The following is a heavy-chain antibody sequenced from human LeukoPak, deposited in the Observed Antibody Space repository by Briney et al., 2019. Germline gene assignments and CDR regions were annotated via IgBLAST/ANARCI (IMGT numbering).Heavy chain of an antibody. CDR1: GFTFSSYW. CDR2: IKQDGSEK. D-gene: IGHD2-2*01. V-gene: IGHV3-7*01. Sequence: GGSLRLSCAASGFTFSSYWMSWVRQAPGKGLEWVANIKQDGSEKYYVDSVKGRFTISRDNAKNSLYLQMNSLRAEDTAVYYCARDRCSSTSCFFDCWGQGTLVTVSS. J-gene: IGHJ4*02. CDR3: ARDRCSSTSCFFDC.